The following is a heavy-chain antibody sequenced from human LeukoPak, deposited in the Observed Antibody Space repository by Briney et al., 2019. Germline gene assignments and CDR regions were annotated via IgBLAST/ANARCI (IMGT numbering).Heavy chain of an antibody. V-gene: IGHV3-23*01. CDR2: ISGSGGST. CDR1: GFTFSSYA. Sequence: LAGGSLRLSCAASGFTFSSYAMSWVRQAPGKGLEWVSAISGSGGSTYYADSVKGRFTISRDNSKNTLYLQMNSLRAEDTAVYYCASYDLGYCSSTSCYDYWGQGTLVTVSS. J-gene: IGHJ4*02. CDR3: ASYDLGYCSSTSCYDY. D-gene: IGHD2-2*01.